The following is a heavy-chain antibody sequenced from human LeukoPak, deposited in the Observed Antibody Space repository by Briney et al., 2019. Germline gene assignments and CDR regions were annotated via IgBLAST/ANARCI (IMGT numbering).Heavy chain of an antibody. D-gene: IGHD3-3*02. Sequence: GGSLRLSCAASGFTSGFTFSSFAMSWVRQAPGKGLEWVSAISGSGTATHYAASVRGRFTISRDNSKNTLYLEMNSLRAEDTAIYYCPKDISSTSSTPFDPWGQGTLVTVSS. CDR2: ISGSGTAT. J-gene: IGHJ5*02. V-gene: IGHV3-23*01. CDR3: PKDISSTSSTPFDP. CDR1: GFTFSSFA.